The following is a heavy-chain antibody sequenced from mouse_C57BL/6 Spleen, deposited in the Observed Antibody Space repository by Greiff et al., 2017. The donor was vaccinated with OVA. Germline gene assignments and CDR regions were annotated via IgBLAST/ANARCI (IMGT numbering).Heavy chain of an antibody. J-gene: IGHJ4*01. CDR1: GYTFTDHT. CDR3: VYGSSYGAMDY. Sequence: QVQLQPSDAELVKPGASVKISCKVSGYTFTDHTIPWMKQRPEQGLEWIGYIYPRDGSTKYNEEFKGKATLTSDKSSSTAYMQLNSLTSEDSAVYFCVYGSSYGAMDYWGQGTSGTVSS. CDR2: IYPRDGST. D-gene: IGHD1-1*01. V-gene: IGHV1-78*01.